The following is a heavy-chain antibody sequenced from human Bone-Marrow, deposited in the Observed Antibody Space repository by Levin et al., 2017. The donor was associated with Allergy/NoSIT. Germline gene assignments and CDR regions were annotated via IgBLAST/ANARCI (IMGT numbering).Heavy chain of an antibody. CDR3: ARDLYSTAWYGAFDI. J-gene: IGHJ3*02. Sequence: KISCKASGGSFSTYALYWVRQAPGQGLEWMGGILPMFGTTNIAQSFQDRVTILADASTNTAYMNLSSLTSEDTATYYCARDLYSTAWYGAFDIWGQGTMVTVSS. D-gene: IGHD6-19*01. V-gene: IGHV1-69*01. CDR2: ILPMFGTT. CDR1: GGSFSTYA.